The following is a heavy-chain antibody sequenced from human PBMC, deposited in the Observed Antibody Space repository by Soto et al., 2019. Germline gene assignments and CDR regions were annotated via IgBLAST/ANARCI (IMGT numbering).Heavy chain of an antibody. Sequence: QVQLVESGGGVVQPGGSLRLSCAASGFTFSNYGMHWVRQAPGKGLEWVAVIWYDGNNKYYADSMKGRFTISRDNSNNTLYVQMTSLRAEDTAVYYCARGLHSLFDYWGHGTLVTVSS. V-gene: IGHV3-33*01. CDR1: GFTFSNYG. CDR2: IWYDGNNK. CDR3: ARGLHSLFDY. D-gene: IGHD2-21*01. J-gene: IGHJ4*01.